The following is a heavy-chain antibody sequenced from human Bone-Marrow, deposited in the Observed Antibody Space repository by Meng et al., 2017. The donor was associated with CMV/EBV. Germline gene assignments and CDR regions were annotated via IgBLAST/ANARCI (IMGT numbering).Heavy chain of an antibody. CDR2: IKQDGSEK. CDR3: TITTGSTYYYAMDV. Sequence: GESLKISCAASGFTFSSYWMSWVRQAPGKGLEWVANIKQDGSEKYYVDSVKGRFTISRDNAKNSLYLQMNSLGAEDTAVYYCTITTGSTYYYAMDVWGQGTTVTVYS. V-gene: IGHV3-7*01. D-gene: IGHD1-7*01. J-gene: IGHJ6*02. CDR1: GFTFSSYW.